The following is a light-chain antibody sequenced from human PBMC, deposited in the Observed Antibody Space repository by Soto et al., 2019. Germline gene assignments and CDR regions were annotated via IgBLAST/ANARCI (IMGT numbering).Light chain of an antibody. CDR1: QGISSY. CDR3: QQYETFSGT. CDR2: DAS. Sequence: IWMPQSPSLLSASTGDRVTISCRMSQGISSYLAWYQQKPGKAPELLIYDASALPRGVPSRFSGSGSGTKFTLTIASLQPDDFATYYCQQYETFSGTFGPGTKVDIK. J-gene: IGKJ1*01. V-gene: IGKV1D-8*01.